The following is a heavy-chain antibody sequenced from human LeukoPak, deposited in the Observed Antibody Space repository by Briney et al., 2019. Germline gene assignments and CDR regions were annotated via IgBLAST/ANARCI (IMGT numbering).Heavy chain of an antibody. Sequence: GGSLRLSCAASGFTFNNYALHWVRQAPGKGLEWVAVISYDGSNKYYADFVKGRFTISRDNSKNTLFLQMNSLRAEDTAVYYCARGPDSSSWYWGQGTLVTVSS. CDR3: ARGPDSSSWY. V-gene: IGHV3-30-3*01. J-gene: IGHJ4*02. D-gene: IGHD6-13*01. CDR2: ISYDGSNK. CDR1: GFTFNNYA.